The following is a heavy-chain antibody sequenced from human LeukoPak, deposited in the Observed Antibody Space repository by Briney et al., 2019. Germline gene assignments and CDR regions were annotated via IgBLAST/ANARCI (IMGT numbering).Heavy chain of an antibody. CDR1: GFTFDDYG. V-gene: IGHV4-34*01. D-gene: IGHD6-19*01. CDR3: AIAVAGTFHYYYYMDV. J-gene: IGHJ6*03. CDR2: IYYSGST. Sequence: PGGSLRLSCAASGFTFDDYGMSWVRQAPGKGLEWIGNIYYSGSTYYNPSLKSRVTISVDTSKNQFSLKLSSVTAADTAVYYCAIAVAGTFHYYYYMDVWGKGTTVTVSS.